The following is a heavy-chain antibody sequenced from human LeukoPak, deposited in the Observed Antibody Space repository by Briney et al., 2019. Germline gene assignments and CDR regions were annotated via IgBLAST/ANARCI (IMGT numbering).Heavy chain of an antibody. CDR2: INHSGST. CDR3: ARNWYGSSWSEQIYYFDY. D-gene: IGHD6-13*01. J-gene: IGHJ4*02. CDR1: GGSFSGYY. Sequence: SETLSLTCAVYGGSFSGYYWSWIRQPPGKGLEWIGEINHSGSTNYNPSLKSRVTISVDTSKNQFSLKLSSVTAADTAVYYCARNWYGSSWSEQIYYFDYWGQGTLVTVSS. V-gene: IGHV4-34*01.